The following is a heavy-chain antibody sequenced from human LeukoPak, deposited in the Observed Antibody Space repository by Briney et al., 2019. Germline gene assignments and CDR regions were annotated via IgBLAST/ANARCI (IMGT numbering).Heavy chain of an antibody. CDR2: INQGGSDK. CDR3: TRDRSRAEDD. D-gene: IGHD1-14*01. J-gene: IGHJ4*02. Sequence: GESLKISCAASGFTFSGHWMSWVRPAPGKGLEWVANINQGGSDKYYVDSVKGRFTNSRDNANNLLYLQMNSLRGEDTAVYYCTRDRSRAEDDWGQGTLVTVSS. CDR1: GFTFSGHW. V-gene: IGHV3-7*01.